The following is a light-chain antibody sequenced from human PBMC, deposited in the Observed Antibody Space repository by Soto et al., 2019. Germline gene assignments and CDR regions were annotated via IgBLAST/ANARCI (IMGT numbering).Light chain of an antibody. CDR3: QQYNNWPST. V-gene: IGKV3-15*01. J-gene: IGKJ1*01. CDR2: AAS. Sequence: EIVMTQSPATLSVSPGERATLSCRASQSVITNLAWYQQKSGQAPRLLIYAASTRATDIPARFSGSGSGTELTLTISNLQYEDFVVYYCQQYNNWPSTVGQGTKADIK. CDR1: QSVITN.